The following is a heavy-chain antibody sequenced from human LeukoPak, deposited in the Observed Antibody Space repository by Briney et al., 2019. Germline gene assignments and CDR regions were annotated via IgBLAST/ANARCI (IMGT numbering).Heavy chain of an antibody. Sequence: GGSLRLSCSASGLTVTNAWMNWVRQAPGEGLDWVGRIASKTDGGATDYAAPVKGRFTISRDDSKNTLNLQMNSLKTEDTAVYYCATGIRGDWGQGTLVTVSS. CDR1: GLTVTNAW. J-gene: IGHJ4*02. CDR3: ATGIRGD. CDR2: IASKTDGGAT. D-gene: IGHD3-10*01. V-gene: IGHV3-15*07.